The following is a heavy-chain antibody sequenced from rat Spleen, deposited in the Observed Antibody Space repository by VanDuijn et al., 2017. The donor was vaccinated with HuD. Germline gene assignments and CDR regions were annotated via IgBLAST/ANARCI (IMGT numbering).Heavy chain of an antibody. CDR1: GHSIISSSR. CDR3: ATDRGGYYDGTYYFNWFAY. V-gene: IGHV3-3*01. J-gene: IGHJ3*01. Sequence: EVQLQESGPGLVKPSQSLSLTCSVTGHSIISSSRWNWIRKFPGTRLEWMGYINSAGSTTYNPSLRSRLSITSDTSKNQFFLQVNSVTADDTSTYYCATDRGGYYDGTYYFNWFAYWGQGTLVTVSS. D-gene: IGHD1-12*02. CDR2: INSAGST.